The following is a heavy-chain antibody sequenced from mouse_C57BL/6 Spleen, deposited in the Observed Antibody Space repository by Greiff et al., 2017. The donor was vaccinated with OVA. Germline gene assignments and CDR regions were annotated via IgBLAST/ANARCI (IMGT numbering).Heavy chain of an antibody. D-gene: IGHD1-1*01. CDR1: GYSITSGYY. J-gene: IGHJ4*01. V-gene: IGHV3-6*01. CDR3: ASSRPTSYYAMDY. CDR2: ISYDGSN. Sequence: EVKLVESGPGLVKPSQSLSLTCSVTGYSITSGYYWNWIRQFPGNKLEWMGYISYDGSNNYNPSLKNRISITRDTSKNQFFLKLNSVTTEDTATYYCASSRPTSYYAMDYWGQGTSVTVSS.